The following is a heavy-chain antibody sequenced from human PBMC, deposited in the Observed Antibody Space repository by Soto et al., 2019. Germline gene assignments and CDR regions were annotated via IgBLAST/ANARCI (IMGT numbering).Heavy chain of an antibody. V-gene: IGHV3-33*01. CDR3: ARATTVTTIWDYYYYMDV. CDR1: GFTFSSYG. CDR2: IWYDGSNK. J-gene: IGHJ6*03. Sequence: GGSLRLSCAASGFTFSSYGMHWVRQAPGKGLEWVAVIWYDGSNKYYADSVKGRFTISRDNSKNTLYLQMNSLRAEDTAVYYCARATTVTTIWDYYYYMDVWGKGTTVTVSS. D-gene: IGHD4-17*01.